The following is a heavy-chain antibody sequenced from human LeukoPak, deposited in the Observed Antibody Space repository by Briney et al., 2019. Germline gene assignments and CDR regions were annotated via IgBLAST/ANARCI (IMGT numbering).Heavy chain of an antibody. CDR3: ARAAAGGKYYFDY. CDR1: GFTFSSYE. CDR2: ISSSGSTI. D-gene: IGHD6-13*01. Sequence: QTGGSLRLSCAASGFTFSSYEMNWVRQAPGKGLEWVSYISSSGSTIYYADSVKGRFTISRDNAKNSLYLQMNSLRAEDTAVYYCARAAAGGKYYFDYWGQGTLVTVSS. J-gene: IGHJ4*02. V-gene: IGHV3-48*03.